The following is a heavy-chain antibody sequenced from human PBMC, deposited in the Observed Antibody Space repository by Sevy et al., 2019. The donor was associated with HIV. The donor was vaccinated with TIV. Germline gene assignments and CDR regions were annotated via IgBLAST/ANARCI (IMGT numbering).Heavy chain of an antibody. J-gene: IGHJ4*02. CDR2: INPNSGGT. CDR1: GYTFTGYY. V-gene: IGHV1-2*02. Sequence: ASVKVSCKASGYTFTGYYMHWVRQAPGQGLEWMGWINPNSGGTNYAQKFQGRVTMTRDTSISTAYMELSRLRSDDTAVYYCARDGGRHSGYDFRPARGLDYWGQGTLVTVSS. CDR3: ARDGGRHSGYDFRPARGLDY. D-gene: IGHD5-12*01.